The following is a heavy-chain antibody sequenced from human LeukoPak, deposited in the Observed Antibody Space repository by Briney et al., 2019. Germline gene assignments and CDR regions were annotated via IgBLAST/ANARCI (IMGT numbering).Heavy chain of an antibody. V-gene: IGHV1-69*05. Sequence: SVKVSCRASGGTFSSYAISWVRQAPGQGLEWMGGIIPIFGTANYAQKFQGRVTITTDESTSTAYMELSSLRSEDTAVYYCVRHKTIQLWPPFDYWGQGTLVTVSS. J-gene: IGHJ4*02. CDR2: IIPIFGTA. CDR3: VRHKTIQLWPPFDY. D-gene: IGHD5-18*01. CDR1: GGTFSSYA.